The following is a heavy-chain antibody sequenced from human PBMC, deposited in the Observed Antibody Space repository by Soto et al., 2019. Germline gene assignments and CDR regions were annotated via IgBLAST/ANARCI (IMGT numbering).Heavy chain of an antibody. CDR2: ISWNSGTI. D-gene: IGHD2-2*01. CDR1: GFTFDDYA. J-gene: IGHJ6*02. Sequence: GGSLRLSCAASGFTFDDYAMHWVRQAPGKGLEWVSGISWNSGTIVYADSVKGRFTISRDNAKNSLYLQMNSLRDEDTAVYYCARDGYCVSTTCYFLPDVWGPGTTVTVSS. CDR3: ARDGYCVSTTCYFLPDV. V-gene: IGHV3-9*01.